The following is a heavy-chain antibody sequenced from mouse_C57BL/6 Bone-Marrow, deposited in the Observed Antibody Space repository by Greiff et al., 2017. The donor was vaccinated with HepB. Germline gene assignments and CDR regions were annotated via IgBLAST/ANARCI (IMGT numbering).Heavy chain of an antibody. V-gene: IGHV3-6*01. CDR3: ARSLFAY. J-gene: IGHJ3*01. Sequence: EVQLQQSGPGLVKPSQSLSLTCSVTGYSITSGYYWNWIRQFPGNKLEWMGYISYDGSHNYNPSLKNRISITHDTSKNQFFLKLNSVTTEDTATYYCARSLFAYWGQGTLVTVSA. CDR2: ISYDGSH. CDR1: GYSITSGYY.